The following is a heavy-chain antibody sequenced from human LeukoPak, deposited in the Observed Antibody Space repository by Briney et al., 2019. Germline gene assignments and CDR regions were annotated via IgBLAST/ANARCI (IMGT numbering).Heavy chain of an antibody. J-gene: IGHJ5*02. CDR2: IYHSGST. Sequence: PSETLSLTCAIFGGSISSSNLWSWVRQPPGKGLEWIGEIYHSGSTNYNPSLKSRVTISVDKSKNQFSLKVSSVTAADTAVYYCARDSARGKFDPWGQGTLVTVSS. V-gene: IGHV4-4*02. CDR1: GGSISSSNL. CDR3: ARDSARGKFDP.